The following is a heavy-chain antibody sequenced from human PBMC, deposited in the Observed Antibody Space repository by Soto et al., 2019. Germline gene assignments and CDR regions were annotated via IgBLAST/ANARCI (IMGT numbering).Heavy chain of an antibody. CDR2: MNPESGNI. CDR1: GYTFTSYD. CDR3: ARFVRHQLPTIDF. Sequence: ASVKVSCKASGYTFTSYDINWVRQATGQGLEWMGWMNPESGNIGYAQKFQGRVTMTRNTSISTAYMDLIGLRSDDTAVYYCARFVRHQLPTIDFWGQGTLVTVSS. D-gene: IGHD2-2*01. J-gene: IGHJ4*02. V-gene: IGHV1-8*01.